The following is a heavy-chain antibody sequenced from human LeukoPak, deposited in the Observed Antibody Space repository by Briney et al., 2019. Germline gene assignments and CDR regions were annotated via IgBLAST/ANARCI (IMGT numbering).Heavy chain of an antibody. CDR3: TTARDSSGYYYYYYMDV. V-gene: IGHV3-15*01. D-gene: IGHD3-22*01. J-gene: IGHJ6*03. Sequence: GSLRLSCAASGFTFSNAWMSWVRQAPGKGLEWVGRIKSKTDGGTTDYAAPGKGRFTISRDDSKNTLYLQMNSLKTEDTAVYYCTTARDSSGYYYYYYMDVWGKGTTVTISS. CDR2: IKSKTDGGTT. CDR1: GFTFSNAW.